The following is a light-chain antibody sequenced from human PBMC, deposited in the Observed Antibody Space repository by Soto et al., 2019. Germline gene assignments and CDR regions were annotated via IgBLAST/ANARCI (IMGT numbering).Light chain of an antibody. V-gene: IGKV3-20*01. Sequence: EIVLTQSPGTLSLSPGERATLSCRASQSVSSSYLAWYQQKPGQAPRLLFYGASSRATGIPDMFSGSGSGTDFTLTISRLEPEDFAVYYCQQYGTSSYTFGQGTKLEIK. J-gene: IGKJ2*01. CDR3: QQYGTSSYT. CDR2: GAS. CDR1: QSVSSSY.